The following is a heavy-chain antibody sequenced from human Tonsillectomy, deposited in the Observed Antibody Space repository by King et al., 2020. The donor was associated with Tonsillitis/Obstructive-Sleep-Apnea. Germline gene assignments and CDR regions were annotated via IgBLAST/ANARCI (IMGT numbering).Heavy chain of an antibody. D-gene: IGHD7-27*01. Sequence: VQLVESGAEVKKPGESLRISCKGSGYSFTSYWISWVRQMPGKGLEWMGRIDPSDSYTNYSPSFQGHVTISADKPISTAYLQWSSLKASDTAMYYCARYGLTGVPMGHSYYYYMDVWGKGTTVTVSS. CDR1: GYSFTSYW. CDR2: IDPSDSYT. V-gene: IGHV5-10-1*01. CDR3: ARYGLTGVPMGHSYYYYMDV. J-gene: IGHJ6*03.